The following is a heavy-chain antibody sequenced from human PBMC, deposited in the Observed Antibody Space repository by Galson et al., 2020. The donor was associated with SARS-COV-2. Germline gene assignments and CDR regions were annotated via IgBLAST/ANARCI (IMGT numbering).Heavy chain of an antibody. V-gene: IGHV4-39*02. CDR2: ILFTGNS. Sequence: SETLSLTCTVSGGSISTRSHYWGWIPQPPGKGLQWIGSILFTGNSASNPSLYSRVTMSVDTSKNDFSLKLTSVTAADTAVYYCARRGGMVAWVYWGQGILVTVSS. CDR3: ARRGGMVAWVY. J-gene: IGHJ4*02. CDR1: GGSISTRSHY. D-gene: IGHD2-15*01.